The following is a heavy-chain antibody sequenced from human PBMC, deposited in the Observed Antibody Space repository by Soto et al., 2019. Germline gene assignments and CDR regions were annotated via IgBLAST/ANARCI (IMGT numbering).Heavy chain of an antibody. V-gene: IGHV2-5*02. J-gene: IGHJ4*02. Sequence: QITLKESGPPLVKPTQTLTLTCAFSGFSATSSGVGVAWLRQPPGKALEWLAVIYWDDAAQYRPSLKTRLTIIKHSAKHPVVLAIANIGPADPGTYYCARLLRGAFAYYFDSWGQGTLVTVT. D-gene: IGHD3-10*01. CDR2: IYWDDAA. CDR3: ARLLRGAFAYYFDS. CDR1: GFSATSSGVG.